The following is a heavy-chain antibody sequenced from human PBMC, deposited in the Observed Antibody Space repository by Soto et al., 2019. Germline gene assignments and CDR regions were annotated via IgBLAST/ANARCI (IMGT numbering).Heavy chain of an antibody. Sequence: GGSLRLSCAASGFTFSSYAMHWVRQAPGKGLEWVAVISYDGSNKYYADSVKGRFTISRDNSKNTLYLQMNSLRAEDTAVYYCARARYSSSSSNWFDPWGQGTLVTVSS. V-gene: IGHV3-30-3*01. CDR3: ARARYSSSSSNWFDP. CDR1: GFTFSSYA. CDR2: ISYDGSNK. D-gene: IGHD6-6*01. J-gene: IGHJ5*02.